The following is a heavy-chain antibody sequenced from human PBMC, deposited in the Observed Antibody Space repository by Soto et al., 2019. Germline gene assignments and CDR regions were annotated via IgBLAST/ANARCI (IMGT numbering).Heavy chain of an antibody. Sequence: GASVKVSCKASGGTFSSYAISWVRQAPGQGLEWMGGIIPIFGTANYAQKFQGRVTITADESTSTAYMELSSLRSEDTAVYYCARSPVRYSSSWYTDYWGQGTLVTVSS. CDR1: GGTFSSYA. V-gene: IGHV1-69*13. CDR3: ARSPVRYSSSWYTDY. CDR2: IIPIFGTA. D-gene: IGHD6-13*01. J-gene: IGHJ4*02.